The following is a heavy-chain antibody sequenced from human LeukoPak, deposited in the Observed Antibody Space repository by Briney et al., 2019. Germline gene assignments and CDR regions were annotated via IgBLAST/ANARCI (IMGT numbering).Heavy chain of an antibody. V-gene: IGHV3-48*04. Sequence: GGSLRLSCAASGFTFSSYSMNWVRQAPGKGLEWVSYISGSGSTIYYTDSVKGRFTISRDNAQNSLYLQMNSLRAEDTAMYYCARERTSTTYASAFDIWGQGTMVTVSS. CDR2: ISGSGSTI. J-gene: IGHJ3*02. CDR3: ARERTSTTYASAFDI. CDR1: GFTFSSYS. D-gene: IGHD2-2*01.